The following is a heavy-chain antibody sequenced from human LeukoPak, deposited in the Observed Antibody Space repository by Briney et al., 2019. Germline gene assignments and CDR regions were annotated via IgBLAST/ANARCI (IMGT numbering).Heavy chain of an antibody. CDR2: IYYSGGT. Sequence: SETLSLTCTVSGGSISSYYWSWIRQPPGKGLERIGYIYYSGGTNYNPSLKSRVTISVDTSKNQFSLKLSSVTAADTAVYYCASFEYSSSYYFDYWGQGTLATVSS. CDR3: ASFEYSSSYYFDY. CDR1: GGSISSYY. D-gene: IGHD6-6*01. J-gene: IGHJ4*02. V-gene: IGHV4-59*01.